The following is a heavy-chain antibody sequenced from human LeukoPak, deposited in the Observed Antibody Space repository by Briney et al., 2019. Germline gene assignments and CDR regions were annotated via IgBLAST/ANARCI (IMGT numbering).Heavy chain of an antibody. CDR1: GFTFSSYG. J-gene: IGHJ4*02. V-gene: IGHV3-30*02. CDR3: AKDRHYYDSSGYYTY. CDR2: IRYDGSNK. D-gene: IGHD3-22*01. Sequence: GGPLRLSCAASGFTFSSYGMHWVRQAPGKGLEWVAFIRYDGSNKYYADSVKGRFTISRDNSKNTLYLQMNSLRAEDTAVYYCAKDRHYYDSSGYYTYWGQGTLVTVSS.